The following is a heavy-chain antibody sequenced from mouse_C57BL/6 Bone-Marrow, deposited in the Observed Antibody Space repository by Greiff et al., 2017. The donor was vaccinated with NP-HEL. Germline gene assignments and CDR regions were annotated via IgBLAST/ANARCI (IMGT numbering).Heavy chain of an antibody. CDR2: INPSSGYT. D-gene: IGHD1-1*01. CDR1: GYTFTSYT. V-gene: IGHV1-4*01. CDR3: ARGLRSSFAY. J-gene: IGHJ3*01. Sequence: QVQLKESGAELARPGASVKMSCKASGYTFTSYTMHWVKQRPGQGLEWIGYINPSSGYTKYNQKFKDKATLTADKSSSTAYMQLSSLTSEDSAVYYCARGLRSSFAYWGQGTLVTVSA.